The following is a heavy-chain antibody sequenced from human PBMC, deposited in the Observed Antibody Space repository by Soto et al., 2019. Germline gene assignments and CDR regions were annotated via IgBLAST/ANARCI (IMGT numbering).Heavy chain of an antibody. Sequence: GGSLRLSCAASGFTFSSYAMHWVRQAPGKGLEWVAVISYDGSNKYYADSVKGRFTISRDNSKNTLYLQMNSLRAEDTAVYYCARDRLTYYDFWSGHEPGDYWGQGTLVTVSS. CDR2: ISYDGSNK. J-gene: IGHJ4*02. V-gene: IGHV3-30-3*01. CDR3: ARDRLTYYDFWSGHEPGDY. D-gene: IGHD3-3*01. CDR1: GFTFSSYA.